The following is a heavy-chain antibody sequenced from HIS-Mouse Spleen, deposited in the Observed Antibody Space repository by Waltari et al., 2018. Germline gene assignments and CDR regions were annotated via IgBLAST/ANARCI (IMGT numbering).Heavy chain of an antibody. CDR3: ARRYSGYDDY. CDR1: GGSIRSYY. D-gene: IGHD5-12*01. V-gene: IGHV4-59*01. J-gene: IGHJ4*02. CDR2: IYYSGST. Sequence: QVQLQESGPGLVKPSETLSLTCTVSGGSIRSYYWSWIRQPPGKGLEWIGYIYYSGSTNYNPSLKSRVTISVDTSKNQFSLKLSSVTAADTAVYYCARRYSGYDDYWGQGTLVTVSS.